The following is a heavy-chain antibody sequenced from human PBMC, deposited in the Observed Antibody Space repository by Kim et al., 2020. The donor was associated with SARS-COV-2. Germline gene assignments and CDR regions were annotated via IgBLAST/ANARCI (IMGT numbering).Heavy chain of an antibody. V-gene: IGHV4-34*01. J-gene: IGHJ4*02. D-gene: IGHD7-27*01. Sequence: SNPPLKSRVTISVDSSKNQFSLMLSSVTAADTAVYYCAARSGDSATYFDYWGQGTLVTVSS. CDR3: AARSGDSATYFDY.